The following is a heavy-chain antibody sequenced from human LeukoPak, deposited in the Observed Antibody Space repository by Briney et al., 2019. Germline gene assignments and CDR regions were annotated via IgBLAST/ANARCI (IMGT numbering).Heavy chain of an antibody. D-gene: IGHD2-2*01. CDR2: ITGSGGDT. V-gene: IGHV3-23*01. Sequence: QPGGSLRLSCAASGFTFSSYAMSWVRPAPGEGLEWVSAITGSGGDTYYADSVKGRFTISRDNSKNTLSLQMNSLRPEDTAVYYCAEDETYQWGQGTLVTVSS. CDR3: AEDETYQ. J-gene: IGHJ4*02. CDR1: GFTFSSYA.